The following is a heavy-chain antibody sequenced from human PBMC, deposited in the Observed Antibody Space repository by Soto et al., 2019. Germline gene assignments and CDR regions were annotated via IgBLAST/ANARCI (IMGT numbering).Heavy chain of an antibody. CDR1: GFIFSGSG. CDR2: VSNDGIRK. Sequence: QVQLVESGGGVVQPGRSLRLTCAASGFIFSGSGMHWVRQAPGKGLEWVALVSNDGIRKYYGDSVEGRFTISRDNAENTLYLQMNSLRAEDTAVYYCARWVGGSMYDNSGKYDSWGQGTLVTVSS. D-gene: IGHD3-22*01. CDR3: ARWVGGSMYDNSGKYDS. V-gene: IGHV3-30*03. J-gene: IGHJ5*01.